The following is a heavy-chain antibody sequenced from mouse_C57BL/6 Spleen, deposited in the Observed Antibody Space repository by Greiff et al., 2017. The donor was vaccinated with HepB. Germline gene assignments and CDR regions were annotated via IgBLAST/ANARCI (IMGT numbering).Heavy chain of an antibody. Sequence: VQLQQSGAELAKPGASVKLSCKASGYTFTSYWMHWVKQRPGQGLEWIGYINPSSGYTKYNQKFKDKATLTADKSSSTAYMQRSSLTYEDSAVYYCANYYGSSYDYFDYWGQGTTLTVSS. J-gene: IGHJ2*01. CDR2: INPSSGYT. CDR1: GYTFTSYW. V-gene: IGHV1-7*01. CDR3: ANYYGSSYDYFDY. D-gene: IGHD1-1*01.